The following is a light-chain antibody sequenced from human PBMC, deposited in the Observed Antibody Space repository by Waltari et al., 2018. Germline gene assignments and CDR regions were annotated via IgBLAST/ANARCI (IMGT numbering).Light chain of an antibody. J-gene: IGKJ4*01. CDR3: LQHNRYPLT. CDR2: GAS. CDR1: QAIRND. Sequence: DIQMTQSPSSLSASVGDRVTITGRASQAIRNDLGWFQQKPGKAPKRLIHGASRLQSGVPARFSGSGSGTEFTRTINSLQPEDFATYYCLQHNRYPLTFCGGTKVEIK. V-gene: IGKV1-17*01.